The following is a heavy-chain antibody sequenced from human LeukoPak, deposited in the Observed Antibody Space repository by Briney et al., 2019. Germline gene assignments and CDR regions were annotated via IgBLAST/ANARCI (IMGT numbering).Heavy chain of an antibody. CDR3: ARQYSYALDY. Sequence: PSETLSLTCTVSGGPISSSSYYWGWIRQPPGKGLEWIGSIYYSGSTYYNPSLKSRVTISVDTSKNQFSLKLSSVTAADTAVYYCARQYSYALDYWGQGTLVTVSS. D-gene: IGHD5-18*01. CDR1: GGPISSSSYY. CDR2: IYYSGST. V-gene: IGHV4-39*01. J-gene: IGHJ4*02.